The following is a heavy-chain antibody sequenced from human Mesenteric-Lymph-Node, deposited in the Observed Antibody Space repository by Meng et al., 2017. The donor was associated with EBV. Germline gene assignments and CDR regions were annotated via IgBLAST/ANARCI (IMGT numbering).Heavy chain of an antibody. D-gene: IGHD4-17*01. CDR1: GGSVNSVRYS. CDR3: AGGDYVNQFNY. V-gene: IGHV4-30-2*06. J-gene: IGHJ4*02. CDR2: VHHSGLT. Sequence: QLQELGSALVKPSQPLSLTCAVSGGSVNSVRYSWSWCRQSPEKGLEWIGYVHHSGLTYYNPSLETRVIISLERSKNQFSLKLTSVTAADTAVYYCAGGDYVNQFNYWGQGTLVTVSS.